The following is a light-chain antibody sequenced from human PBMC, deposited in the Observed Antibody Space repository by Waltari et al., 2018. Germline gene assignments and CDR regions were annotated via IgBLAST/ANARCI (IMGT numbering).Light chain of an antibody. CDR2: KDS. V-gene: IGLV3-25*03. J-gene: IGLJ1*01. Sequence: SYELTQPPSVSVSPGQTATITCSGDALPQQYTYWYQQKSGQAPMLVIYKDSARPSGTPERFSGSSSGTTATLTISGVRAEDEADYYCQSADMSGSYVFGSGTQVIVL. CDR1: ALPQQY. CDR3: QSADMSGSYV.